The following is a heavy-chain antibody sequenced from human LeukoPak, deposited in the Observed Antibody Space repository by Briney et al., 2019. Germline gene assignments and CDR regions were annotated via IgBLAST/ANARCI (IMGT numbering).Heavy chain of an antibody. CDR2: IYPGDSDT. J-gene: IGHJ4*02. CDR1: GYSFTSYW. V-gene: IGHV5-51*01. Sequence: GESLKISCKGSGYSFTSYWIGWVRQMPGKGLEWMGIIYPGDSDTRYSPSFQGQVTISADKSISTAYLQWSSLKASDTAMYYCVRRGAHWATKPYYFDYWGQGTLVAVSS. CDR3: VRRGAHWATKPYYFDY. D-gene: IGHD5-12*01.